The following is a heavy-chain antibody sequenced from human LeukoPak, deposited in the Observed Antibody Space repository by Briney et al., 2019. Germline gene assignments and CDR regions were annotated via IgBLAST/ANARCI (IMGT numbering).Heavy chain of an antibody. CDR2: INHSGST. D-gene: IGHD6-19*01. Sequence: PSETLSLTCAVYGGSFSGYYWSWIRQPPGKGLEWTGEINHSGSTNYNPSLKSRVTISVDTSKKQFSLKLSSVTAADTAVYYCARILGRRSGWYLGRSYYYYYYGMDVWGQGTTVTVSS. CDR3: ARILGRRSGWYLGRSYYYYYYGMDV. J-gene: IGHJ6*02. V-gene: IGHV4-34*01. CDR1: GGSFSGYY.